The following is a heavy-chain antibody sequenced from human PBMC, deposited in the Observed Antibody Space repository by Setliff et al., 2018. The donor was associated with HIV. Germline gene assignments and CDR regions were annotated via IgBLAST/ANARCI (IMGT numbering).Heavy chain of an antibody. J-gene: IGHJ4*02. CDR1: GGSITTSTFY. V-gene: IGHV4-39*01. CDR2: IYYSGST. D-gene: IGHD3-22*01. Sequence: SETLSPTCTVSGGSITTSTFYWGWIRQPPGKGLEWIGDIYYSGSTHYNPSLKSRVTISVDTSKNQFSLKLRSVTAADTAVYYCARRPSPYYYYDSSGYSGGNVDYWGRGTLVTVSS. CDR3: ARRPSPYYYYDSSGYSGGNVDY.